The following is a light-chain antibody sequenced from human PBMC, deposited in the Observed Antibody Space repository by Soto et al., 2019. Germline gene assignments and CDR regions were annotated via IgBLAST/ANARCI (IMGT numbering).Light chain of an antibody. J-gene: IGKJ3*01. CDR1: QSVSSY. Sequence: EIVLTQSPATLSLSPGARATLSCRASQSVSSYLAWYQQKPGQAPRLLIYDASNRATGIPARFSGSGSGTDFTLTISSLEPEDFSFYYCQQRSNWPPFTFGPGPKVDI. CDR3: QQRSNWPPFT. CDR2: DAS. V-gene: IGKV3-11*01.